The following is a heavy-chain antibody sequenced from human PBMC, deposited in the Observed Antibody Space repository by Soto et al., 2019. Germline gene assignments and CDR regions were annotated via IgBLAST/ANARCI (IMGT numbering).Heavy chain of an antibody. CDR3: ARGGGGVLDW. CDR2: IYYSGST. V-gene: IGHV4-59*01. CDR1: GGSISSYY. D-gene: IGHD3-3*01. J-gene: IGHJ3*01. Sequence: SETLSLTCTVSGGSISSYYWSWIRQPPGKGLEWIGYIYYSGSTNYNPPLRSQGTVSEAPTKSQLSQSLSSVTAEARAVDSGARGGGGVLDWWGQRTIVT.